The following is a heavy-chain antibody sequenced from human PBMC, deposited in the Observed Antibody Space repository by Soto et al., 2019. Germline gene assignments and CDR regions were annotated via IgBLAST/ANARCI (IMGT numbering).Heavy chain of an antibody. V-gene: IGHV1-3*01. Sequence: QVQLMQSGAEVKKPGASVKVSCKASGYTFTSYAMHWVRQAPGQRLEWMGWINAGNGNTKYSQKFQGRVTITRDTSASTAYMELSSLRSEDTAVYYCARVTAAMDYYYYGMDVWGQGTTVTVSS. J-gene: IGHJ6*02. CDR3: ARVTAAMDYYYYGMDV. CDR2: INAGNGNT. CDR1: GYTFTSYA. D-gene: IGHD5-18*01.